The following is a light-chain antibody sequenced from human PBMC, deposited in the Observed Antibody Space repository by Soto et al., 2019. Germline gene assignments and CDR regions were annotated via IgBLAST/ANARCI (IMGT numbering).Light chain of an antibody. J-gene: IGLJ3*02. V-gene: IGLV2-23*01. CDR3: CSFARGSTLV. CDR1: SSDVGSYNL. Sequence: QSALTQPASVSGSPGQSITISCTGTSSDVGSYNLVSWYQQHPGNAPKLMIYEGSKRPSGVSNRFFGSKSGSTASLTISGLQAEDEADYYCCSFARGSTLVFGGGTKLTVL. CDR2: EGS.